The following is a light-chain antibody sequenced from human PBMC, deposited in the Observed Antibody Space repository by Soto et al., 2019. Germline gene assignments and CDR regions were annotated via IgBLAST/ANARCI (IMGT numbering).Light chain of an antibody. V-gene: IGLV2-14*01. Sequence: QSALTQPASVSGSPGQSITISCTGTSSDVGGYNYVSWYQLHPGKAPKLIIYEVSNRPSGVSHRFSGSKSGNTASLTISGLQAEDEADYYCSSYTSSTAYVFGTGTQLTVL. J-gene: IGLJ1*01. CDR1: SSDVGGYNY. CDR2: EVS. CDR3: SSYTSSTAYV.